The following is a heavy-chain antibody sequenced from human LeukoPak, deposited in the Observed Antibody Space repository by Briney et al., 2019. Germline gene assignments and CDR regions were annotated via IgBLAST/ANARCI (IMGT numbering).Heavy chain of an antibody. CDR3: ARDPMQLWWGELDY. CDR2: ISYDGSNK. D-gene: IGHD5-18*01. Sequence: GGSLRLSCAASGFTFSSYAMHWVRQAPGKGLEWVAVISYDGSNKYYADSVKGRFTISRDNSKNTLYLQMNSLRAEDTAVYYCARDPMQLWWGELDYWGQGTLVTVSS. CDR1: GFTFSSYA. V-gene: IGHV3-30-3*01. J-gene: IGHJ4*02.